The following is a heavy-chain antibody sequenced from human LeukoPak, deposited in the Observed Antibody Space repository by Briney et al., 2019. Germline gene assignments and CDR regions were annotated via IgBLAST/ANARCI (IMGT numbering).Heavy chain of an antibody. Sequence: GASVKVSCKASGYTFTSYDINWVRPATGQGLEWMGWMNPNSGNTGYAQKFQGRVTMTRNTSISTAYMELSSLRSEDTAVYYCARGRGYPGNNWFDPWGQGTLVTVSS. CDR3: ARGRGYPGNNWFDP. CDR2: MNPNSGNT. D-gene: IGHD5-12*01. V-gene: IGHV1-8*01. J-gene: IGHJ5*02. CDR1: GYTFTSYD.